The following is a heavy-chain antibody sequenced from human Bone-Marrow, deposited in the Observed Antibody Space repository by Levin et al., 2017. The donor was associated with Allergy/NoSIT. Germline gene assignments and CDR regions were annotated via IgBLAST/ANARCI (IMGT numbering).Heavy chain of an antibody. CDR1: GYTFTSYD. CDR3: ARGAMRDIMITFGGNDY. V-gene: IGHV1-8*01. J-gene: IGHJ4*02. Sequence: GESLKISCKASGYTFTSYDINWVRQATGQGLEWMGWMNPNSGNTGYAQKFQGRVTMTRNTSISTAYMELSSLRSEDTAVYYCARGAMRDIMITFGGNDYWGQGTLVTVSS. D-gene: IGHD3-16*01. CDR2: MNPNSGNT.